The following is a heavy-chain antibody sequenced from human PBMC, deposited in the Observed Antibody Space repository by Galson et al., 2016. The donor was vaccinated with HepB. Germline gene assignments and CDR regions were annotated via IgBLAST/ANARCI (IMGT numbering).Heavy chain of an antibody. V-gene: IGHV1-46*01. CDR2: INPSGGST. CDR1: EYIFSNYY. Sequence: SVKVSCKAYEYIFSNYYLHWVRQAPGQGLEWMGIINPSGGSTSYAQKFQGRVTMTSDTSTSTVYMELSSLRPEDTAVYYCARDGYSGRQLEHWGQGTLVTVSS. D-gene: IGHD5-12*01. CDR3: ARDGYSGRQLEH. J-gene: IGHJ4*02.